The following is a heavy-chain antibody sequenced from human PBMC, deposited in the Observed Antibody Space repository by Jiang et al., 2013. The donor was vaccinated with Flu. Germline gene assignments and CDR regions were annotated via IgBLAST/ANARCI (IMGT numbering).Heavy chain of an antibody. V-gene: IGHV3-49*03. Sequence: QLVESGGGLVQPGRSLRLSCAASGFTFGDYAMSWFRQAPGKGLEWVGFIRSKAYGGTPEYAASVKGRFTISRDDSKSIAYLQMNSLKTEDTAVYYCTRALGYDILTGYYFDYWGQGTLVTVSS. J-gene: IGHJ4*02. D-gene: IGHD3-9*01. CDR3: TRALGYDILTGYYFDY. CDR1: GFTFGDYA. CDR2: IRSKAYGGTP.